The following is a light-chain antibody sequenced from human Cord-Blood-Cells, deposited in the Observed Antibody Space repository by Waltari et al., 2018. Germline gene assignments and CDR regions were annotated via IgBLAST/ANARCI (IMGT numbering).Light chain of an antibody. CDR3: QQSYSTPWT. CDR1: QSISSY. CDR2: AAS. J-gene: IGKJ1*01. V-gene: IGKV1-39*01. Sequence: DIQMTQSPSPLSASVGDRVNVTCRASQSISSYLNWYQQKPGKAPKLLIYAASSLQSGVPSRFSGSGSGTDFTLTISSLQPEDFATYYCQQSYSTPWTFGQGTKVEIK.